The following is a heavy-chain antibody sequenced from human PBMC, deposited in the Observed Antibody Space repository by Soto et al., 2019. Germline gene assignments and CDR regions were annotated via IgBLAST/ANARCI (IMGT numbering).Heavy chain of an antibody. D-gene: IGHD3-16*01. J-gene: IGHJ3*02. CDR1: GFTFRIYS. V-gene: IGHV3-33*01. Sequence: GGSLRLSCAASGFTFRIYSMHWVRQSPGKGLEWVAVMWYHGTNKYYGESVKGRFTISRDNSENTLYLQMNSLRVEDTAVYYCARDATFGIKGLFFDIWAHGILVTVSS. CDR3: ARDATFGIKGLFFDI. CDR2: MWYHGTNK.